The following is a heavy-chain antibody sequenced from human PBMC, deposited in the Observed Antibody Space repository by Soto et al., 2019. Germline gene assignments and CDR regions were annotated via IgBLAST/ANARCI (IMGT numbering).Heavy chain of an antibody. CDR2: ISAYNGNT. J-gene: IGHJ4*02. CDR3: ARTYYDILTGYYFDY. CDR1: GYTFTSYG. D-gene: IGHD3-9*01. V-gene: IGHV1-18*01. Sequence: QVQLVQSGAEVKKPGASVKVSCKASGYTFTSYGIIWVRQAPGQGLEWMGWISAYNGNTNYAQKLQGRVTMTTDTSTSTAYMELRSLRSDDTAVYYCARTYYDILTGYYFDYWGQGPLVTVSS.